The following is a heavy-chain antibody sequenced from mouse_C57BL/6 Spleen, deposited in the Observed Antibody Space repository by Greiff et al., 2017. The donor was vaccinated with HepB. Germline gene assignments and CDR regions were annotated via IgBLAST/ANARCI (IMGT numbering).Heavy chain of an antibody. CDR1: GFTFSDYG. Sequence: EVQGVESGGGLVKPGGSLKLSCAASGFTFSDYGMHWVRQAPEKGLEWVAYISSGSSTIYYADTVKGRFTISRDNAKNTRFLQMTRLRSEDTAMYYCARAAAQATDYYAMDYWGQGTSVTVSS. J-gene: IGHJ4*01. CDR2: ISSGSSTI. D-gene: IGHD3-2*02. V-gene: IGHV5-17*01. CDR3: ARAAAQATDYYAMDY.